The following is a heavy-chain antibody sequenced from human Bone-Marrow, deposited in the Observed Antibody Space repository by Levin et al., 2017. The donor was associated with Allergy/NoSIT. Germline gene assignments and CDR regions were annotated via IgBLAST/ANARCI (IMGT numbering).Heavy chain of an antibody. CDR2: MYYSGSSGST. V-gene: IGHV4-59*01. D-gene: IGHD3-22*01. J-gene: IGHJ4*02. Sequence: PSETLSLTCTVSGGSISPSYWSWIRQPPGKGLEWIGYMYYSGSSGSTNNNPSLKSRVTISVDTSKNQFSLTLNPVTAAETAVYFCARVSYYETSGYYYRGWYYFDSWGQGTLVTVSS. CDR3: ARVSYYETSGYYYRGWYYFDS. CDR1: GGSISPSY.